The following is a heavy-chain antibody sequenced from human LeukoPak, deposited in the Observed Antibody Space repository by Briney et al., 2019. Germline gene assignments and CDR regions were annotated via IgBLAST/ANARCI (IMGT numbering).Heavy chain of an antibody. CDR2: IKQGESER. CDR1: GFTFRGYR. V-gene: IGHV3-7*04. D-gene: IGHD3-22*01. J-gene: IGHJ3*02. CDR3: ARGDNSAFNI. Sequence: PGGSLGLSCAASGFTFRGYRMNWVRQAPGKGLEWVASIKQGESERYHVESVNGRLTISRDNAKNSLYLQMNSLRAEDTAVYYCARGDNSAFNIWGQGTMVTVSS.